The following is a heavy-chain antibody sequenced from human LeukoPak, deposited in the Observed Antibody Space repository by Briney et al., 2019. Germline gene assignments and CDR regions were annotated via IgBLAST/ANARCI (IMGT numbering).Heavy chain of an antibody. J-gene: IGHJ4*02. D-gene: IGHD1-26*01. CDR3: ARRRDSGSLQHFDY. CDR2: ISSSGTTI. Sequence: GGSLRLSCAASGFTFSSYAMNWVRQAPGKGLEWVSYISSSGTTIYYADSVKGRFTISRDNAKNSLYLQMNSLRAEDTAVYYCARRRDSGSLQHFDYWGQGTLVTVSS. V-gene: IGHV3-48*03. CDR1: GFTFSSYA.